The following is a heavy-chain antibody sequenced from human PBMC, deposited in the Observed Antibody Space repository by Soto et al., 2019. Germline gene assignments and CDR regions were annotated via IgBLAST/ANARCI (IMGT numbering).Heavy chain of an antibody. CDR2: SSNSGTFS. V-gene: IGHV3-11*06. J-gene: IGHJ4*01. CDR3: AISGDNYNRLDY. CDR1: GFTFSDCN. D-gene: IGHD1-1*01. Sequence: QVQLVESGGGLVKPGGSLRLSCEGSGFTFSDCNISWIRQAPGKGLEWISYSSNSGTFSRYADSVKGRLSISRDNTKNLLYLQMNSLRAEDTAVYYSAISGDNYNRLDYWGHGTPVTVSS.